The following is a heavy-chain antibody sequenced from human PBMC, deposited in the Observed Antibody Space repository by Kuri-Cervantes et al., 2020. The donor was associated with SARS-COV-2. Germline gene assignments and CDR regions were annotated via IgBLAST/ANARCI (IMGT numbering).Heavy chain of an antibody. Sequence: SLKISCAASGFTFDDYAMHWVRQAPGKGLEWVSGISWNSGSIGYADSVKGRFTISRDNAKNSLYLQMNSLRAEDTAVYYCARVRLDYSNPYNWFDPWGQGTLVTVSS. D-gene: IGHD4-11*01. CDR1: GFTFDDYA. V-gene: IGHV3-9*01. J-gene: IGHJ5*02. CDR2: ISWNSGSI. CDR3: ARVRLDYSNPYNWFDP.